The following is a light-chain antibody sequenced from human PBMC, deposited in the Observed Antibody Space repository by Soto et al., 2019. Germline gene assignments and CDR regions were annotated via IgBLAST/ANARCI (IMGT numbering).Light chain of an antibody. Sequence: QSALTQPASVSGSPGQPITISCTGTSSDVGGYNYVSWYQQHPGKAPKLMIYEVSNRPSGVSHRFSGSKSGNTASLTISGLRAEDEADYYCSSYTSISTWVFGGGTKLTVL. CDR3: SSYTSISTWV. CDR1: SSDVGGYNY. CDR2: EVS. J-gene: IGLJ3*02. V-gene: IGLV2-14*01.